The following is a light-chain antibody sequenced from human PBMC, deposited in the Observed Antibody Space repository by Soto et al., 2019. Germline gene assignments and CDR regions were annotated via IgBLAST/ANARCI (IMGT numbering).Light chain of an antibody. Sequence: DIQMTQSPSSLSASVGDRVTITCRASQSISSYLNWYQQKPGHAPTLLIYAASSLQSGVPSRFSGSGSGTDFTLTISSLQPEDFATYYCQQSYSTPYTFGQGTKLEIK. V-gene: IGKV1-39*01. J-gene: IGKJ2*01. CDR1: QSISSY. CDR2: AAS. CDR3: QQSYSTPYT.